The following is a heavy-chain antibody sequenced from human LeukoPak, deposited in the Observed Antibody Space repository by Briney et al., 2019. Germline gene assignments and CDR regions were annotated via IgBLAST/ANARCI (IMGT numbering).Heavy chain of an antibody. CDR1: GYNFTTYG. CDR3: ARDRYRNAYNGFDF. V-gene: IGHV1-18*01. Sequence: ASVKVSCKASGYNFTTYGISWVRQAPGQGLEWMGWISPYNGNTKYTQKLQGKFTMTTDTYTSTAYMELSSLRSDDSAIYYCARDRYRNAYNGFDFWGQGTLVTVSS. J-gene: IGHJ4*02. D-gene: IGHD3-16*01. CDR2: ISPYNGNT.